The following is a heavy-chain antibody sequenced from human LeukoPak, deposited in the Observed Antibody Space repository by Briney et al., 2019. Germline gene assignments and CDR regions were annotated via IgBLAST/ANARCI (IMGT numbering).Heavy chain of an antibody. CDR3: ARPGYSSGWYPSSHYYGMDV. J-gene: IGHJ6*02. V-gene: IGHV4-59*08. CDR2: IYYSGST. D-gene: IGHD6-19*01. CDR1: GGSISSYY. Sequence: SETLSLTCTVSGGSISSYYWSWIRQPPGKGLEWIGYIYYSGSTNYNPSLKSRVTISVDTSKNQFSLKLSSVTAADTAVYYCARPGYSSGWYPSSHYYGMDVWGQGTTVTVSS.